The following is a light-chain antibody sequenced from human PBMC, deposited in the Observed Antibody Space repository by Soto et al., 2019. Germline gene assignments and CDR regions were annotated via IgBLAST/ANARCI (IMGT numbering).Light chain of an antibody. CDR3: AAWDGSLNVDV. Sequence: QSVPTQPPSASGTPGQRVTISCSGSSSSIGSNSVNWYQQLPRTAPKVLIYTNSQRPSGVPDRFSGSKSGTSASLAISGLQPEDEADYYCAAWDGSLNVDVFGTGTKLTVL. CDR2: TNS. CDR1: SSSIGSNS. J-gene: IGLJ1*01. V-gene: IGLV1-44*01.